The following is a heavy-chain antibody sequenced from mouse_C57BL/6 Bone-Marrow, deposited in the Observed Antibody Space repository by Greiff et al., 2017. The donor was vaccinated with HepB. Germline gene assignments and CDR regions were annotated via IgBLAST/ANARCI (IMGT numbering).Heavy chain of an antibody. D-gene: IGHD3-2*02. J-gene: IGHJ3*01. Sequence: QVQLQESGPGLVAPSQILSITCTVSGFSLTSYAISWVRQPPGKGLKWLGVIWTGGGTNYNSALKSRLSISKDNSKSQVFLKMNSLQTDDTARYYCARNRDSSGYVGWFAYWGQGTLVTVSA. CDR1: GFSLTSYA. CDR2: IWTGGGT. CDR3: ARNRDSSGYVGWFAY. V-gene: IGHV2-9-1*01.